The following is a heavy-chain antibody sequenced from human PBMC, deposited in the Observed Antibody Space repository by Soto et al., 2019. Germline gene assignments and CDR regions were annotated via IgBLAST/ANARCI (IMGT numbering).Heavy chain of an antibody. CDR2: IIPILGIA. CDR1: GGTFSSYT. V-gene: IGHV1-69*02. CDR3: ARAGAAYCGGDCYPSYYYYGMDV. Sequence: QVQLVQSGAEVKKPGSSVKVSCKASGGTFSSYTISWVRQAPGQGLEWMGRIIPILGIANYAQKFQGRVTITEDKSTSTAYMELSSLISEDTAVYYCARAGAAYCGGDCYPSYYYYGMDVWGQGTTVTVSS. D-gene: IGHD2-21*02. J-gene: IGHJ6*02.